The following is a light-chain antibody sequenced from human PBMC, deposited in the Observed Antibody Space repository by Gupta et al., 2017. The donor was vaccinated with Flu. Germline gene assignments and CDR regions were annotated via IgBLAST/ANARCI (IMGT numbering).Light chain of an antibody. Sequence: DSVTITCRASQSISSYVNLYQQKSGKAPKLLIYAASSLQSGVPSRFSGSGSGTDFTLTISSLQPEDFATYYYQQSYSSPYTFGQGTKLEIK. V-gene: IGKV1-39*01. CDR2: AAS. CDR1: QSISSY. CDR3: QQSYSSPYT. J-gene: IGKJ2*01.